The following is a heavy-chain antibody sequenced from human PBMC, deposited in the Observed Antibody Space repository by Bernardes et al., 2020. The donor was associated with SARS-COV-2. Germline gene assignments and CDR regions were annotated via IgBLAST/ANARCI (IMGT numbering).Heavy chain of an antibody. Sequence: SETLSLTCTVSGVSISNANYYWGWIRQPPGKGLKWIGNIYYSGRTHYNPSLKSRVTISVDTSKNQFSLKLSSVTAADTAVYYCARLGNYDFWSGLGGEFDYWGQGALVTVSS. CDR3: ARLGNYDFWSGLGGEFDY. D-gene: IGHD3-3*01. J-gene: IGHJ4*02. V-gene: IGHV4-39*01. CDR1: GVSISNANYY. CDR2: IYYSGRT.